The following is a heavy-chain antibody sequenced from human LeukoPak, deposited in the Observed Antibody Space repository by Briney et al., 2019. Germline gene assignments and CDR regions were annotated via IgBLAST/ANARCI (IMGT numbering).Heavy chain of an antibody. CDR1: GFPFDRYW. CDR2: IKHDGSEK. CDR3: ARRPIYEAYFDF. V-gene: IGHV3-7*01. J-gene: IGHJ4*02. D-gene: IGHD3-16*01. Sequence: GGSLRLSCAASGFPFDRYWMSWVRLAPGKGLEWVANIKHDGSEKTFVGSVKGRFTISRDNAENSLYPQMNSLRAEDTAVYYCARRPIYEAYFDFWGQGTLVTVSS.